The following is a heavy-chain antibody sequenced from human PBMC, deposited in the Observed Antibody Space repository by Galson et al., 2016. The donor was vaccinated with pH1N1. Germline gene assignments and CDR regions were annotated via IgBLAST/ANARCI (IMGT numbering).Heavy chain of an antibody. CDR3: ARETLGVAGLDH. CDR1: GGSISTATYF. Sequence: TLSLTCTVSGGSISTATYFWSWIRQPAGKGLEWIGRTYISGSTNYNPSLKSRVTISVDTSKNQLSLKLSSVTAADTAVYYCARETLGVAGLDHWGQGTLVTVSS. V-gene: IGHV4-61*02. D-gene: IGHD6-19*01. J-gene: IGHJ4*02. CDR2: TYISGST.